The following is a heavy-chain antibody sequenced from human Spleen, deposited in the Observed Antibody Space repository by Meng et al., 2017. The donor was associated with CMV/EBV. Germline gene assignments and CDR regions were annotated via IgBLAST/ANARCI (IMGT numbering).Heavy chain of an antibody. D-gene: IGHD3-10*01. Sequence: GESLKISCAASGFIVSSNYMTWVRQTPGKGLEWVSLIYSGGATYYTDSVKGRFTISRDTSKNTLYLQMNSLRADDTAIYYCARDMGRGSGFDYWGQGTLVTVSS. CDR2: IYSGGAT. V-gene: IGHV3-53*01. CDR3: ARDMGRGSGFDY. J-gene: IGHJ4*02. CDR1: GFIVSSNY.